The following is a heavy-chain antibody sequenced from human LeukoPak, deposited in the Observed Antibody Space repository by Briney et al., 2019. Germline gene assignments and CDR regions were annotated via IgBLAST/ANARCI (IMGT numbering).Heavy chain of an antibody. V-gene: IGHV4-59*01. CDR1: GGSISSYY. CDR2: IYYRGST. J-gene: IGHJ4*02. Sequence: SETLPLTCTVSGGSISSYYWSWIRQPPGKGLEWIGYIYYRGSTNYNPSLKSRVTISVDTSKNQFSLKLSSVTAADTAVYYCASHGSITAAGFDYWGQGTLVTVSS. D-gene: IGHD6-13*01. CDR3: ASHGSITAAGFDY.